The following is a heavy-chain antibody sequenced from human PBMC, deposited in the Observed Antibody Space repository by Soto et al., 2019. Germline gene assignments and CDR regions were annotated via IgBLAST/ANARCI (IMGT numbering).Heavy chain of an antibody. Sequence: QVQLVESGGGVVQPGRSLRLSCAASGFTFSSYGMHWVRQAPGKGLEWVAVISYDGSNKYYADSVKGRFTISRDNSKNTLYLQMNSLRAEDTAVYYCAKEYSSGPFGTGAGDYWGQGTLVTVSS. V-gene: IGHV3-30*18. CDR2: ISYDGSNK. D-gene: IGHD6-19*01. J-gene: IGHJ4*02. CDR1: GFTFSSYG. CDR3: AKEYSSGPFGTGAGDY.